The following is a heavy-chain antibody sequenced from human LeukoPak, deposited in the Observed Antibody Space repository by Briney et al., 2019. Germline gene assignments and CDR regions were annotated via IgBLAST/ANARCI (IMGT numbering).Heavy chain of an antibody. D-gene: IGHD1-26*01. CDR3: ARVGDGLFDY. CDR1: GGSISSSNW. CDR2: IYHSGST. V-gene: IGHV4-4*02. Sequence: SETLSLTCAVSGGSISSSNWWSWVRQPPGKGLEWIGEIYHSGSTNYNPSLKGRVTISVDKSKNQFSLKLSSVIAADTAVFYCARVGDGLFDYWGQGTLVTVSS. J-gene: IGHJ4*02.